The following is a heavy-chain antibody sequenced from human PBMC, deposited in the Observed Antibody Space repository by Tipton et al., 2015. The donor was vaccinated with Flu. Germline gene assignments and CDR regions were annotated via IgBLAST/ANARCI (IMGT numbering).Heavy chain of an antibody. CDR2: VHYSGST. D-gene: IGHD1-26*01. Sequence: LRLSCTVSGGSISSSSYHWGWIRQPPGMGLEWIGSVHYSGSTYQNPSLESRVTISVDTSKNRFSLELSSVTAADTAVYFCAREGRNSGGLDYWGQGTLVTVSS. J-gene: IGHJ4*02. CDR1: GGSISSSSYH. V-gene: IGHV4-39*07. CDR3: AREGRNSGGLDY.